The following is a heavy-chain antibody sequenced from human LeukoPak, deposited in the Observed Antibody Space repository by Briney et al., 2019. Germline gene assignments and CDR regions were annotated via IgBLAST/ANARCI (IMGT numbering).Heavy chain of an antibody. CDR2: IYYSGST. D-gene: IGHD3-3*01. V-gene: IGHV4-39*07. CDR1: GGSISSSSHY. Sequence: SETLSLTCSVSGGSISSSSHYWDWIRQPPGEGLEWIGSIYYSGSTYYNPSLKSRVTISVDTSKNQFSLKLISVTAADTAVYYCARELSRVTVFGVDPTHAFDIWGQGTTVIVSS. J-gene: IGHJ3*02. CDR3: ARELSRVTVFGVDPTHAFDI.